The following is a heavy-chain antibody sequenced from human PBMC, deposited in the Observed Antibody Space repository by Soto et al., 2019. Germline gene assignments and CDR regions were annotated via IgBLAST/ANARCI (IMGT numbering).Heavy chain of an antibody. CDR3: ARTGDLRSVDYYMDV. V-gene: IGHV5-51*01. CDR2: IYPGDSDT. D-gene: IGHD7-27*01. CDR1: GYSFTSYW. Sequence: PGESLKISCKGSGYSFTSYWIGWVRQMPGKGLEWMGIIYPGDSDTRYSPSFQGQVTISADKSISTAYLQWSSLKASDTAMYYCARTGDLRSVDYYMDVWGKGTTVTVSS. J-gene: IGHJ6*03.